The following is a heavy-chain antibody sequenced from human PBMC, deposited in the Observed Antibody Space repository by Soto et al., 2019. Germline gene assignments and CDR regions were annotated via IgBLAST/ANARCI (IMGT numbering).Heavy chain of an antibody. CDR2: IGTSSTYI. CDR3: PRDVWAYGSGIHYNNWFDP. D-gene: IGHD3-10*01. CDR1: GFTFSSSP. J-gene: IGHJ5*02. V-gene: IGHV3-48*02. Sequence: EVQLVESGGGLVQTGGSLRLSCAASGFTFSSSPMNWLRQAPGKGLEWVSYIGTSSTYIHYADSVKGRFTSSRDDAKNPLFLQMDILRDEDTAVYYGPRDVWAYGSGIHYNNWFDPWGQGTLVSVSS.